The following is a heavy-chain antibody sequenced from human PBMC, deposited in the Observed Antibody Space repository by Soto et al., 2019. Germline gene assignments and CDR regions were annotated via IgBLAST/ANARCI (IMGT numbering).Heavy chain of an antibody. CDR3: ARDFWGSGYCSGGSGYEGGAFDY. D-gene: IGHD2-15*01. V-gene: IGHV3-7*03. CDR2: IKQDGSEK. CDR1: GFTFSNDW. J-gene: IGHJ4*02. Sequence: EVQLVESGGGLVQPGGSLRLSCAASGFTFSNDWMSWVREAPGKGLECVANIKQDGSEKYYVDSVKGRFTISRDNAKNPRYLQMNSMRAEDTAVYYCARDFWGSGYCSGGSGYEGGAFDYWGQGTLVTVSS.